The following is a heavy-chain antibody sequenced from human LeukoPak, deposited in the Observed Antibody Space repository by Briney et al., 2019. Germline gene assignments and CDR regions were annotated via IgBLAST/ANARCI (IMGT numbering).Heavy chain of an antibody. D-gene: IGHD6-13*01. CDR1: GFTFSSYG. CDR3: AKDAAAASNYFDY. CDR2: IRYDGSNK. V-gene: IGHV3-30*02. Sequence: QAGGSLRLSCAASGFTFSSYGMHWVRQAPGKGLEWVAFIRYDGSNKYYADSVKGRFTISRDNSKSTLYLQMNSLRAEDTAVYYCAKDAAAASNYFDYWGQGTLVTVSS. J-gene: IGHJ4*02.